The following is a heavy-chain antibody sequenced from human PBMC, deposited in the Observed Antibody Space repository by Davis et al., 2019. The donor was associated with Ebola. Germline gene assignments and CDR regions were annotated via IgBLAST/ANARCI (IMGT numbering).Heavy chain of an antibody. CDR2: IYDQTT. Sequence: GESLKISCAASGFTVSSNHMSWVRQAPGKGLEWVSVIYDQTTAYADSVRGRFIISRDKSNNTLYLDMNSLGVDDTAVYYCATTQWLREFDNWGQGTLVTVSS. D-gene: IGHD6-19*01. V-gene: IGHV3-53*05. CDR3: ATTQWLREFDN. J-gene: IGHJ4*02. CDR1: GFTVSSNH.